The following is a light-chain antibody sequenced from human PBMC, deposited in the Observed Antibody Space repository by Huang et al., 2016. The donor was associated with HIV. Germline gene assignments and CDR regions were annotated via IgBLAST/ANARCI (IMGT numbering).Light chain of an antibody. CDR1: QSISTY. CDR3: QQTYSTLT. J-gene: IGKJ3*01. V-gene: IGKV1-39*01. CDR2: AAS. Sequence: DIQMTQSPSSLSASVGDRVTITCRARQSISTYLNWSQQKPGKAPKLLIYAASTLQSGVPSRFSGSGSVTDFTLTISSLQPEDVATYYCQQTYSTLTFGPGTKVDIK.